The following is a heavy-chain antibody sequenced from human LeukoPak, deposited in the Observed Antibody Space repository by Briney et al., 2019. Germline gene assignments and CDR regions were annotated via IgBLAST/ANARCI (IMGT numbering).Heavy chain of an antibody. D-gene: IGHD5-18*01. J-gene: IGHJ4*02. CDR1: GGSISSSSYY. V-gene: IGHV4-39*01. CDR2: IYYSGST. Sequence: SETLSLTCTVSGGSISSSSYYWGWIRQPPGKGLEWIRSIYYSGSTYYNPSLKSRVTISVDTSKNQFSLKLSSVTAADTAVYYCARQTIQLWSAYYTGFDYWGQGTLVTVSS. CDR3: ARQTIQLWSAYYTGFDY.